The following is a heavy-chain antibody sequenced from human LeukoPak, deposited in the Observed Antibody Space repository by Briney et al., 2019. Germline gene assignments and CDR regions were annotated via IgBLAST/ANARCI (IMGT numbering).Heavy chain of an antibody. Sequence: SETLSLTCTVSGGSISNSDYFWDWIRQPPGKGLEWIATIYYSWSPYYDPSLKSRVTISVDTSKNQFSLKLKSVTAADTGVYYCARRRGLSAAMDYWGQGTLFSVSS. CDR1: GGSISNSDYF. D-gene: IGHD2-2*01. J-gene: IGHJ4*02. CDR2: IYYSWSP. V-gene: IGHV4-39*01. CDR3: ARRRGLSAAMDY.